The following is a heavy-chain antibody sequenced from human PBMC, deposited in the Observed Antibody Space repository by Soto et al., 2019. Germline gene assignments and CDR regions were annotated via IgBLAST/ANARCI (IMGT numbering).Heavy chain of an antibody. V-gene: IGHV3-21*01. CDR3: ARGFCSGGNCYNGSDV. D-gene: IGHD2-15*01. Sequence: GGSLRLSCAASGFTFSIFTIHWVRQAPGKGLEWVSSVNSDNAYIYYADSVRGRFTISRDNAKNSLSLQMNSLRADDTAVYYCARGFCSGGNCYNGSDVWGQGTTVTVSS. CDR2: VNSDNAYI. J-gene: IGHJ6*02. CDR1: GFTFSIFT.